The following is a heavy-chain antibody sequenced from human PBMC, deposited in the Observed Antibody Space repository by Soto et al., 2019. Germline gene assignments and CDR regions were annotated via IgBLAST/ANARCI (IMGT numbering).Heavy chain of an antibody. CDR1: GGSISSGGYY. CDR3: ARMVGGGSGSYYNSPHFDL. D-gene: IGHD3-10*01. CDR2: IYYSGST. Sequence: QVQLQESGPGLVKPSQTLSLTCTVSGGSISSGGYYWSWIRQHPGKGLEWIGYIYYSGSTYYNPSLKSRVTISGDTSKNQFSLKLSSVTAADTAVYYCARMVGGGSGSYYNSPHFDLWGRGTLVTVSS. V-gene: IGHV4-31*03. J-gene: IGHJ2*01.